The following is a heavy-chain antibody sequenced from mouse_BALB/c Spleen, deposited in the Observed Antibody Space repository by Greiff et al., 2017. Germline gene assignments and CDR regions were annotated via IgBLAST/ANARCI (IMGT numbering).Heavy chain of an antibody. CDR3: TREGYYGNYSFAY. CDR2: IYPGSGST. J-gene: IGHJ3*01. V-gene: IGHV1S22*01. Sequence: LQQPGSELVRPGASVKLSCKASGYTFTSYWMHWVKQRPGQGLEWIGNIYPGSGSTNYDEKFKSKATLTVDTSSSTAYMQLSSLTSEDSAVYYCTREGYYGNYSFAYWGQGTLVTVSA. CDR1: GYTFTSYW. D-gene: IGHD2-1*01.